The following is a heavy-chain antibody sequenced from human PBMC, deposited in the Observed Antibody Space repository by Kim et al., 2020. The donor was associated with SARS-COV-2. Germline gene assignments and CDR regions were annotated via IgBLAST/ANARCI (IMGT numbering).Heavy chain of an antibody. Sequence: SVKVSCKASGGTFSSYAISWVRQAPGQGLEWMGRIIPILGIANYAQKFQGRVTITADKSTSTAYMELSSLRSEDTAVYYCARDRDIVVVPAAYYFDYWGQGTLVTVSS. V-gene: IGHV1-69*04. CDR3: ARDRDIVVVPAAYYFDY. J-gene: IGHJ4*02. CDR2: IIPILGIA. CDR1: GGTFSSYA. D-gene: IGHD2-2*01.